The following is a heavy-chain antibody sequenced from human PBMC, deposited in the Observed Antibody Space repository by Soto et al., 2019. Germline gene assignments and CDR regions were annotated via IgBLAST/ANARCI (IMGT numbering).Heavy chain of an antibody. D-gene: IGHD6-19*01. Sequence: EVQLVESGGGLVQPGGSLRLSCAASGFTFSSYWMSWVRQAPGKGLEWVANIKQDGSEKYYVDSVKGRFTISRDNAKNSLYLQMNSLRAEDMAVYYCARLIGYSSGWYVGAFDYWGQGTLVTVSS. J-gene: IGHJ4*02. CDR2: IKQDGSEK. CDR1: GFTFSSYW. CDR3: ARLIGYSSGWYVGAFDY. V-gene: IGHV3-7*01.